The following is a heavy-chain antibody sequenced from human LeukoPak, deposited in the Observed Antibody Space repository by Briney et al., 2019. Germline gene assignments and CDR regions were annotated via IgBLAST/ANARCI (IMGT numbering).Heavy chain of an antibody. D-gene: IGHD3-16*01. CDR1: GYSFTTYW. Sequence: GESLKISCKVSGYSFTTYWIGWVRQMPGKGLEWMGIINPRDSDTKYSPSFQGQVTISVDKSISTAYLQWSSLKASDTAMYYCARHPQSLFGFDPWGQGTLVTVSS. J-gene: IGHJ5*02. CDR3: ARHPQSLFGFDP. V-gene: IGHV5-51*01. CDR2: INPRDSDT.